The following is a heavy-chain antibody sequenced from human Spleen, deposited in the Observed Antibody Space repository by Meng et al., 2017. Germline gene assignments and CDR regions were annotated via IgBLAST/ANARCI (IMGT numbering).Heavy chain of an antibody. CDR3: TRVNSGSWYEDY. V-gene: IGHV1-46*01. CDR1: GYTFTAYY. CDR2: INPSDGST. J-gene: IGHJ4*02. D-gene: IGHD6-13*01. Sequence: ASVKVSCKPSGYTFTAYYIRWVRQAPGQGLEWMGLINPSDGSTTYAEKFQDRVTMTRDTSTSTLYMDLSSLRSEDTAIYYCTRVNSGSWYEDYWGQGTLVTVSS.